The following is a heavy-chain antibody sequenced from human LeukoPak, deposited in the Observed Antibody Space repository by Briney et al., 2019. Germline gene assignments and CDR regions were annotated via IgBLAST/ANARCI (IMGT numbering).Heavy chain of an antibody. V-gene: IGHV4-39*02. CDR2: IYYSGST. D-gene: IGHD2-15*01. CDR3: VRELGSENDY. J-gene: IGHJ4*02. CDR1: GGSISSSSYY. Sequence: SETLSLTCTVSGGSISSSSYYWGWIRQPPGKGLEWIGSIYYSGSTYYNPSLKSRVTISVDTSKNQFSLKLSSVTAADTAVYYCVRELGSENDYWGQGTLSPSPQ.